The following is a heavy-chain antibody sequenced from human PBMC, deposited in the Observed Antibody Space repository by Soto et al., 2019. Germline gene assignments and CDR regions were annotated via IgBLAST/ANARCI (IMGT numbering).Heavy chain of an antibody. CDR3: ARDRAGYSSGWYNLRFGYFDY. J-gene: IGHJ4*02. CDR2: ISYDGSNK. V-gene: IGHV3-30-3*01. Sequence: PERWRRRSWAAAAFTLSSYSIHWVRQAPSKGLAWGEVISYDGSNKYYADSVKGRFTISRDNSKNTLYLKMNSMRAEDTDVYYCARDRAGYSSGWYNLRFGYFDYWGQGTLVTGSS. CDR1: AFTLSSYS. D-gene: IGHD6-19*01.